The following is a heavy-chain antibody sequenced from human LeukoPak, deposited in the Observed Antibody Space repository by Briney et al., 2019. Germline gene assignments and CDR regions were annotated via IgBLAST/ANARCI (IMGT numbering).Heavy chain of an antibody. J-gene: IGHJ4*02. CDR1: GFTFSTYA. CDR2: IKGGGGEP. V-gene: IGHV3-23*01. D-gene: IGHD2-21*02. Sequence: PGGSLRLACAASGFTFSTYAMGWVRQAPWNGLEWVSRIKGGGGEPFYADSVKGRFPISRDNSKNTLFLQLNSLRAEDSAVYYCARGGHDFNPFYWWGQGTLVTVSS. CDR3: ARGGHDFNPFYW.